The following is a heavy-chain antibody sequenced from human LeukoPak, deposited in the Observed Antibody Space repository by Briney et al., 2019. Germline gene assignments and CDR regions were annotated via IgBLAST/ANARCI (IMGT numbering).Heavy chain of an antibody. Sequence: GRSLRLSCAASGFTFSSYGMHWVRQAPGKGLEWVAVISYDGSNKYYADSVKGRFTISRDNSKNTLYLQMNSLRAEDTAVYYCAKGLLRDGSGSSNYWGQGTLVTVSS. CDR2: ISYDGSNK. CDR3: AKGLLRDGSGSSNY. V-gene: IGHV3-30*18. CDR1: GFTFSSYG. J-gene: IGHJ4*02. D-gene: IGHD3-10*01.